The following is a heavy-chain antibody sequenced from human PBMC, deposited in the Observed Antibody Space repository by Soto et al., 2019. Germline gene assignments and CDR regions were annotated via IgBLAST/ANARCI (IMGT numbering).Heavy chain of an antibody. J-gene: IGHJ4*02. CDR3: ERDPYYGSGSYSDY. Sequence: EVQLVESGGGLVQPGGSLRLSCAASGFTFSSYWMHWVRQAPGKGLVWVSRINSDESTTTYADSVKGRFTISRDNAKNTLYLQMNSLRAEDTAVYYCERDPYYGSGSYSDYWGQGTLVTVSS. CDR2: INSDESTT. D-gene: IGHD3-10*01. CDR1: GFTFSSYW. V-gene: IGHV3-74*03.